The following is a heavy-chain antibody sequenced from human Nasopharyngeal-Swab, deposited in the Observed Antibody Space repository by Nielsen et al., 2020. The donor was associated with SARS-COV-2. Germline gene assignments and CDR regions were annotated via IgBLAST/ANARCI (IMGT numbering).Heavy chain of an antibody. CDR3: ARAGNYYFEY. Sequence: GGSLRLSCAASGFTFSPYWVHWVRQVPGVGLVWVSRINADGSTTDYADSVKGRFTISRDNAKNTLYLQMNSLRAEDTAVYYCARAGNYYFEYWGQGTLVTVSS. V-gene: IGHV3-74*01. CDR2: INADGSTT. J-gene: IGHJ4*02. D-gene: IGHD1-7*01. CDR1: GFTFSPYW.